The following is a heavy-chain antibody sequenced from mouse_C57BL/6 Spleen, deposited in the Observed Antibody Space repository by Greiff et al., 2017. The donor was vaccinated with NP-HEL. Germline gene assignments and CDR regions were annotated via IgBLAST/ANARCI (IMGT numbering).Heavy chain of an antibody. CDR2: INYDGSST. Sequence: DVHLVESEGGLVQPGRSMKLSCTASGFTFSDYYMAWVRQVPEKGLEWVANINYDGSSTYYLDSLKSRFIISRDNAKNILYLQMSSLKSEDTATYYCARGYGYDGAWFAYWGQGTLVTVSA. J-gene: IGHJ3*01. CDR3: ARGYGYDGAWFAY. D-gene: IGHD2-2*01. CDR1: GFTFSDYY. V-gene: IGHV5-16*01.